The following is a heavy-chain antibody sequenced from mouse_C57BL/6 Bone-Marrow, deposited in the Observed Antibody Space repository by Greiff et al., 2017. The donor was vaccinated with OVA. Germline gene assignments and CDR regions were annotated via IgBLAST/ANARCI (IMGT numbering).Heavy chain of an antibody. CDR3: ARSYYYGSSGWYFDV. CDR2: INPNNGGT. D-gene: IGHD1-1*01. CDR1: GYKFTDYY. J-gene: IGHJ1*03. V-gene: IGHV1-26*01. Sequence: VQLQQSGPELVKPGASVKISCKASGYKFTDYYMNWVKQSHGKSLEWIGDINPNNGGTSYNQKFKGKATLTVDTSSSTAYMELHSLTSEDSAVYFCARSYYYGSSGWYFDVWGTGTTVTVSS.